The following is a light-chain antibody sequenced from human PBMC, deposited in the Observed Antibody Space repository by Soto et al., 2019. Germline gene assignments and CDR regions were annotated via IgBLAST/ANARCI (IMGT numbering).Light chain of an antibody. V-gene: IGLV2-8*01. CDR2: DVS. CDR1: TNDVGGYNY. J-gene: IGLJ2*01. CDR3: SSYAGNNRGNVL. Sequence: QSALTQPPSASGSPGQSVTISCTGTTNDVGGYNYVSWYQQHPGKAPKLMIYDVSKRPSGVPDRFSGSKSGNTASLTVSGLQAEDEADYHCSSYAGNNRGNVLFGGGTKVTVL.